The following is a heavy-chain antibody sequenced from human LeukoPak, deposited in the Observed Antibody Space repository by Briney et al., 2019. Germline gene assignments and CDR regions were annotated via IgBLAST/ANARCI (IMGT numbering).Heavy chain of an antibody. V-gene: IGHV4-30-2*01. D-gene: IGHD3-22*01. J-gene: IGHJ3*02. CDR2: IYHSGST. CDR3: ARGSYYYDSPGFDI. CDR1: GGSISSGGYS. Sequence: SQTLSLTCAVSGGSISSGGYSWSWIRQPPGKGLEWIGYIYHSGSTYYNPSLKRRVTISVDRSKNQFSLKLSSVTAADTAVYYCARGSYYYDSPGFDIWGQGTMVTVSS.